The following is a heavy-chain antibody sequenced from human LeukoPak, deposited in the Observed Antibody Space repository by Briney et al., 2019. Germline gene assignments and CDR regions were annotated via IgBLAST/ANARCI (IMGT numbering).Heavy chain of an antibody. CDR2: INPNSGGT. D-gene: IGHD4-17*01. Sequence: ASVEVSCKASGYTFTGYYMHWVRQAPGQGLEWMGWINPNSGGTNYAQKFQGRVTMTRDTSISTAYMELSRLRSDDTAVYYCARDPYGDYGTFDYWGQGTLVTASS. CDR3: ARDPYGDYGTFDY. J-gene: IGHJ4*02. V-gene: IGHV1-2*02. CDR1: GYTFTGYY.